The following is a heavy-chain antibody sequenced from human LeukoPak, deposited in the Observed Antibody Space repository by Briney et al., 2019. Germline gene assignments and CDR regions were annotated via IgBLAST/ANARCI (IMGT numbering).Heavy chain of an antibody. Sequence: SETLSLTCTVSGGSISGYYYNWIRQPPGKGLGWIGYIYYSGSTNYNPSLKSRVTISVDTSKNQFSLKLSSVTAADTAVYYCARYVGSGLDYWGQGTLVTVSS. J-gene: IGHJ4*02. V-gene: IGHV4-59*01. D-gene: IGHD2-15*01. CDR1: GGSISGYY. CDR2: IYYSGST. CDR3: ARYVGSGLDY.